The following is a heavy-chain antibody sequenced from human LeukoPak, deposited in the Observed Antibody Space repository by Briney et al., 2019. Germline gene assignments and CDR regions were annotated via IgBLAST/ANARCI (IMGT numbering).Heavy chain of an antibody. Sequence: SETLSLTCTVSGGSISSYYWSWIRQPPGKGPEWIGYIYYSGYTNYNPSLKSRVTISVDTSKNQFSLKLSSVTAADTAVYYCARTTMVRGTYYMDVWGKGTTVTISS. CDR3: ARTTMVRGTYYMDV. V-gene: IGHV4-59*01. CDR2: IYYSGYT. J-gene: IGHJ6*03. D-gene: IGHD3-10*01. CDR1: GGSISSYY.